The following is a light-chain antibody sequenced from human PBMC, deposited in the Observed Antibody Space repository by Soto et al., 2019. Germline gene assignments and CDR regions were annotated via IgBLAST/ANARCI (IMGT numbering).Light chain of an antibody. CDR2: KAS. V-gene: IGKV1-5*03. CDR3: QLYYSYYLWT. J-gene: IGKJ1*01. CDR1: QDLSSC. Sequence: DIPITQSPPTLSASVGDRVTITCQASQDLSSCLAWYQQKPGKAPTVLIYKASSLESGVLSRFCGSGSWREFTLTISSLLHDDFATYYCQLYYSYYLWTFGQGTKVDIK.